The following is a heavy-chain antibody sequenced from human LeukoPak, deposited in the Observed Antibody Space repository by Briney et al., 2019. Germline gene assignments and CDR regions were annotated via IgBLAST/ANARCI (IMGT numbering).Heavy chain of an antibody. D-gene: IGHD3-16*01. J-gene: IGHJ5*02. Sequence: SSETLSLTCTVSGDSISSGDYYWSWIRQPAGKGLEWIGRIYTSGSTNYNPSLKSRVTMSVDTSKNQFSLKLSSVTAADTAVYYCVRDHVSPGLSNWFDPWGQGTLVTVSS. CDR3: VRDHVSPGLSNWFDP. V-gene: IGHV4-61*02. CDR1: GDSISSGDYY. CDR2: IYTSGST.